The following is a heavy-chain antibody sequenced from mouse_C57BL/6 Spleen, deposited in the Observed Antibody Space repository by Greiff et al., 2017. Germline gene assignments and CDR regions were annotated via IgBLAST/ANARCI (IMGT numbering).Heavy chain of an antibody. CDR2: ISSGSSTI. CDR1: GFTFSDYG. J-gene: IGHJ4*01. D-gene: IGHD2-3*01. CDR3: ASCDGPYAMDY. V-gene: IGHV5-17*01. Sequence: EVKLVESGGGLVKPGGSLKLSCAASGFTFSDYGMHWVRQAPEKGLEWVAYISSGSSTIYYADTVKGRFTISRDNAKNTLFLQMTSLRSEDTAMXYCASCDGPYAMDYWGQGTSVTVSS.